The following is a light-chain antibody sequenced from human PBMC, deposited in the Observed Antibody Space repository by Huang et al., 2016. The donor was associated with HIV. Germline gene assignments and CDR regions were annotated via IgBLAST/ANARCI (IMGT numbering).Light chain of an antibody. J-gene: IGKJ1*01. CDR2: GTS. Sequence: DIQMTQSPSAMSASLGDIVTIPCRASQGINNYLAWFQQKPGKVPKRLIYGTSNLQSGVPSRFSGSGSGTEFTLTITRLQPEDFATYYCLQYDSYPWTFGQGTEVEV. CDR1: QGINNY. CDR3: LQYDSYPWT. V-gene: IGKV1-17*03.